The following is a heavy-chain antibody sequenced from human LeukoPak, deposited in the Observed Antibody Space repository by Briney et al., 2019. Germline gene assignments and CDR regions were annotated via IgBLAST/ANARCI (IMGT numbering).Heavy chain of an antibody. CDR3: AREGCSSTSCSGFLFDY. J-gene: IGHJ4*02. CDR1: GFPFSSYA. CDR2: ISYDGSNK. D-gene: IGHD2-2*01. V-gene: IGHV3-30*01. Sequence: GGSLSLSCAASGFPFSSYAMHWVRQAPGKGLEWVAVISYDGSNKYYADSVKGRFTISRDNSKNTLYLQMNSLRAEDTAVYYCAREGCSSTSCSGFLFDYWGQGTLVTVSS.